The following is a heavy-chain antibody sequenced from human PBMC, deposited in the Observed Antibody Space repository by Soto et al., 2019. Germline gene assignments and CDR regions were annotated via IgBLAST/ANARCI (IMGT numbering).Heavy chain of an antibody. Sequence: QVQLVQSGAEVKRPGASVKVYCKASGYTFSNYGMSWVRQAPGHGLEWMGWISGYNGITAYAQNVQGRVNMTIDTSTSTVYMEVRSLRSNDTAVYYWARDEGIRGLEFWGQGTLVTVSS. V-gene: IGHV1-18*04. CDR1: GYTFSNYG. D-gene: IGHD3-22*01. CDR3: ARDEGIRGLEF. J-gene: IGHJ4*02. CDR2: ISGYNGIT.